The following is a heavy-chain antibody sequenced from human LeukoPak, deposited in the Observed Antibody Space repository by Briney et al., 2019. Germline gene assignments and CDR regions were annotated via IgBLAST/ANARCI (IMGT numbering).Heavy chain of an antibody. CDR2: INQDGSAK. CDR3: ARDSGYNAFDN. J-gene: IGHJ4*02. CDR1: GFLFSNSW. V-gene: IGHV3-7*05. D-gene: IGHD5-12*01. Sequence: GGSLRLSCADSGFLFSNSWMAWVRQAPGRGLEWLANINQDGSAKTCVDSVKGRFTISRDNAKNSLYLQMNSLRAEDTAMYYCARDSGYNAFDNWGQGTLVTVSS.